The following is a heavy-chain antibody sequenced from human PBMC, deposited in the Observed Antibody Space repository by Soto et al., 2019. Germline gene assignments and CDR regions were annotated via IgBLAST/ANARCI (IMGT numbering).Heavy chain of an antibody. CDR3: ARDKERQRLGGNYYYAMDI. V-gene: IGHV1-69*12. CDR2: IIPIFRTP. D-gene: IGHD5-12*01. CDR1: GGTFNTFA. Sequence: QVQLVQSGAEVKKPGSSVKVSCKASGGTFNTFAISWVRQAHGQGFEWLGGIIPIFRTPDYAQKFQGRVTIIADESESTAYMELSSLRSEDTAVYYCARDKERQRLGGNYYYAMDIWGQGTTVTVSS. J-gene: IGHJ6*02.